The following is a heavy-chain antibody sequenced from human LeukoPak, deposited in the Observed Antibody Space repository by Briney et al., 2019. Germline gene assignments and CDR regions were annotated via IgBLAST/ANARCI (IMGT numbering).Heavy chain of an antibody. CDR1: GFTFSSYA. CDR2: ISYDGSNK. V-gene: IGHV3-30-3*01. D-gene: IGHD6-13*01. J-gene: IGHJ6*02. Sequence: GGSLRLSCAASGFTFSSYAMHWVRQAPGKGLEWVAVISYDGSNKYYADSVKGRFTISRDNSKNTLYLQMNSLRAEDTAVYYCARDKLYSSSWYHGMDVWGQGTTVTVSS. CDR3: ARDKLYSSSWYHGMDV.